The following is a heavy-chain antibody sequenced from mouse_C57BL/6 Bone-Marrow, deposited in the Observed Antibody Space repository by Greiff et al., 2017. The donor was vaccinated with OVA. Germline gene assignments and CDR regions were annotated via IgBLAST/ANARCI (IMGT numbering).Heavy chain of an antibody. J-gene: IGHJ4*01. V-gene: IGHV5-2*01. CDR2: INSDGGST. Sequence: EVKLMESGGGLVQPGESLKLSCESNEYEFPSHDMSWVRKTPEKRLELVAAINSDGGSTYYPDTMERRFIISRDNTKKTLYLQMRSLRSEDTALYYCARQDYGYAMDYWGQGTSVTVSS. CDR1: EYEFPSHD. D-gene: IGHD2-4*01. CDR3: ARQDYGYAMDY.